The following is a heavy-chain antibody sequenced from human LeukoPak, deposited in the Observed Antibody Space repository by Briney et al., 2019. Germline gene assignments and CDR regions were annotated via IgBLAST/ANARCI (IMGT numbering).Heavy chain of an antibody. J-gene: IGHJ4*02. D-gene: IGHD2-21*02. CDR1: GGSINGYY. V-gene: IGHV4-59*12. CDR3: ARGHDSFDY. CDR2: MYYTGNT. Sequence: SETLSLTCTVSGGSINGYYWSWIRQPPGKGLEWIGYMYYTGNTKYNPSLKSRVTMSVDTSKNQFSLKLSTVTAADTAVYYCARGHDSFDYWGQGTLVTVSS.